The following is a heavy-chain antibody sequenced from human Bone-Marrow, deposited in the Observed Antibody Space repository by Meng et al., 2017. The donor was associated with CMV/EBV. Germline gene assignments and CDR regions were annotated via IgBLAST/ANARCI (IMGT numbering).Heavy chain of an antibody. CDR2: ISNSGTT. V-gene: IGHV4-61*01. CDR1: VSISSYY. J-gene: IGHJ4*02. D-gene: IGHD2-2*02. Sequence: VSISSYYWSWIPQPPGRGLEWIGYISNSGTTNYNPSLKSRVTISIDTSKNQFSLKLSSVTAADTAVYYCARAFRGYCSTTSCYIFDSWGQGSLVTVSS. CDR3: ARAFRGYCSTTSCYIFDS.